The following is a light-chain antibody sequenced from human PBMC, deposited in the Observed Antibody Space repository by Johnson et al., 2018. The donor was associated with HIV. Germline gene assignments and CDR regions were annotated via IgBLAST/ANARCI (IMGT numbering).Light chain of an antibody. J-gene: IGLJ1*01. CDR3: GTWDTSLGAQYV. V-gene: IGLV1-51*01. Sequence: SILTQPPSVSAAPGQKVTISCSGSSSNIGNNFISWYQQLPGSAPKLLIYDNNKRPSGIPDRFSGSKSGTSATLGITGLQTGDEADYYCGTWDTSLGAQYVFGSGTKVTVL. CDR2: DNN. CDR1: SSNIGNNF.